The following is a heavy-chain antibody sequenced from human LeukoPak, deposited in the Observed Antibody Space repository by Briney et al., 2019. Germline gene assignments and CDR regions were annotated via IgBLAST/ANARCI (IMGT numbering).Heavy chain of an antibody. V-gene: IGHV3-30*03. CDR3: ARRYFDY. J-gene: IGHJ4*02. Sequence: QPGGSLRLSCAASGFIFSHYGMHWVRQAPGKGLEWVAVISFDGSNKYYADSVKGRFTISSDNSKNTLYLQMNSLRAEDTAVYYCARRYFDYWGQGTLVTVSS. CDR2: ISFDGSNK. CDR1: GFIFSHYG.